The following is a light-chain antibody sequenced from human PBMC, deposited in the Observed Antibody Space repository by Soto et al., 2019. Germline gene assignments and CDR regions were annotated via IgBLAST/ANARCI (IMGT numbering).Light chain of an antibody. CDR3: QSYDSSLSGWV. Sequence: QSVLTQPPSVSGAPGQRVTISCTGRSSNIGAGYDVHWYQQLPGTDPKLLIYGNSNRPSGVPDRFSGSKSGTSASLAITGLQAEDEADYYCQSYDSSLSGWVFGGGTKLTVL. V-gene: IGLV1-40*01. CDR2: GNS. J-gene: IGLJ3*02. CDR1: SSNIGAGYD.